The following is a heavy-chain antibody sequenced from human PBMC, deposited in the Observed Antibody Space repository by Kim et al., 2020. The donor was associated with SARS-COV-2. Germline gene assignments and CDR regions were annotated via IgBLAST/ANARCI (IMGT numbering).Heavy chain of an antibody. J-gene: IGHJ6*02. V-gene: IGHV1-18*04. CDR1: GYTFTSYG. CDR3: ARSYYDILTGYYNKGNNYYYYYGMDV. Sequence: ASVKVSCKASGYTFTSYGISWVRQAPGQGLEWMGWISAYNGNTNYAQKLQGRVTMTTDTSTSTAYMELRSLRSDDTAVYYCARSYYDILTGYYNKGNNYYYYYGMDVWGQGTTVTVSS. CDR2: ISAYNGNT. D-gene: IGHD3-9*01.